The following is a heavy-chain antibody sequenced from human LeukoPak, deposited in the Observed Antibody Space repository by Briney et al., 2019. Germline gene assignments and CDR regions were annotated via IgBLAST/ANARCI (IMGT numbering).Heavy chain of an antibody. CDR3: ARDRHRYCSSTSCYAALDP. CDR1: GGSISSSSYY. V-gene: IGHV4-39*07. CDR2: IYYSGST. J-gene: IGHJ5*02. Sequence: PSETLSLTCTVSGGSISSSSYYWGWIRQPPGKGLEWIGSIYYSGSTYYNPSLKSRVTISVDTSKNQFSLKLGSVTAADTAVYYCARDRHRYCSSTSCYAALDPWGQGTLVTVSS. D-gene: IGHD2-2*01.